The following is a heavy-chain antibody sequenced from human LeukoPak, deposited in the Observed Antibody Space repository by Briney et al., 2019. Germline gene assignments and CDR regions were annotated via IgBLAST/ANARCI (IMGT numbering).Heavy chain of an antibody. CDR1: GFSFNNYG. Sequence: GGSLRLSCTASGFSFNNYGMHWVRQAPGKGLEWVAGISNEGSYKFYADSVKGRITISRDNSKNTLYLQMNSLRPEDAAFYYCAKDVAGAATGGWFDPWGQGTLVTVSS. V-gene: IGHV3-30*18. CDR2: ISNEGSYK. CDR3: AKDVAGAATGGWFDP. D-gene: IGHD2-15*01. J-gene: IGHJ5*02.